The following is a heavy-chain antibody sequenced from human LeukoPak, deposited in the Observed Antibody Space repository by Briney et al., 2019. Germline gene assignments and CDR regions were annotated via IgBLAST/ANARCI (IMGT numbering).Heavy chain of an antibody. CDR1: GYTFTSYD. Sequence: ASVKVSCKASGYTFTSYDINWVRQATGQGLEWMGWMNPNNGNTGYAQKFQGRVTMTRNTSISTAYMELSSLRSEDTAVYYCARWPRLRFLVLMGDYYYYGMDVWGQGTTVTVSS. V-gene: IGHV1-8*01. CDR2: MNPNNGNT. CDR3: ARWPRLRFLVLMGDYYYYGMDV. D-gene: IGHD3-3*01. J-gene: IGHJ6*02.